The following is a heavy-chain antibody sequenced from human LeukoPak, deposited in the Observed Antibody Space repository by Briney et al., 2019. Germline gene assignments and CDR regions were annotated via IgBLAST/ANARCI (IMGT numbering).Heavy chain of an antibody. CDR1: GGSLSTTTNS. CDR2: IYYGGSP. CDR3: ARFGYAKWELLRADY. Sequence: SETLSLTCNVSGGSLSTTTNSWGWARIRQRPGKGLAWIGSIYYGGSPYYTSSLKSRVTISVDTSKNQFSLKLASLTAADTAVYYCARFGYAKWELLRADYWGQGTLVTVSS. J-gene: IGHJ4*02. V-gene: IGHV4-39*01. D-gene: IGHD1-26*01.